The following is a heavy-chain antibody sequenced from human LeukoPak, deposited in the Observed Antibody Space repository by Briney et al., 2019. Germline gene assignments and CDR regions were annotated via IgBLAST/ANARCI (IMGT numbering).Heavy chain of an antibody. CDR2: ISYDGSNK. CDR1: GFTFSSYA. V-gene: IGHV3-30*04. Sequence: PGGSLRLSCAASGFTFSSYAMHWVRQAPGKGLEWVAVISYDGSNKYYADSVKGRFTISRDSSKNTLYLQMNSLRSEDTAVYYCARGLDGRWGQGTLVTVSS. J-gene: IGHJ4*02. CDR3: ARGLDGR. D-gene: IGHD5-24*01.